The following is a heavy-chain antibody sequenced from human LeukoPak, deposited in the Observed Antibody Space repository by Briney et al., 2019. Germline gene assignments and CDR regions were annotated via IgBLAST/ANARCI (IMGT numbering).Heavy chain of an antibody. CDR2: ISSGSTYI. D-gene: IGHD2-21*02. CDR1: GFTFSSYG. V-gene: IGHV3-21*01. CDR3: AKDRVAYCGGDCYYDF. Sequence: GGSLRLSCAASGFTFSSYGMHWVRQAPGKGLEWVSYISSGSTYIYYADSVKGRFTISRDNAKNSLYLQMNSLRAHDTAVYYCAKDRVAYCGGDCYYDFWGQGTLVTVSS. J-gene: IGHJ4*02.